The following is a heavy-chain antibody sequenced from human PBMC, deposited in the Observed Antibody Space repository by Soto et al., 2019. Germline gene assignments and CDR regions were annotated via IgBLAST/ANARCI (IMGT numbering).Heavy chain of an antibody. J-gene: IGHJ4*02. CDR3: AKDQGGWFGEHNFDY. Sequence: EVQLLESGGGLVQPGGSLRLSCAASGFTFSSYAMSWVRQAPGKGLEWVSAISGSGGSTYYADSVKGRFTISRDNSKNTLNLQMNSLRAEYTAVYYCAKDQGGWFGEHNFDYWGQGTMVTVSS. CDR2: ISGSGGST. D-gene: IGHD3-10*01. CDR1: GFTFSSYA. V-gene: IGHV3-23*01.